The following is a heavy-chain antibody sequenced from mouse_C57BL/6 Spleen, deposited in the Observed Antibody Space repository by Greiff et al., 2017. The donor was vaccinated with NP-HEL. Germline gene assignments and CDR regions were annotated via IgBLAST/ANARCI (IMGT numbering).Heavy chain of an antibody. J-gene: IGHJ4*01. Sequence: EVQLMESGEGLVKPGGSLKLSCAASGFTFSSYAMSWVRQTPEKRLEWVAYISSGGDYIYYADTVKGRFTISRDNARNTLYLQMSSLKSEDTAMYYCTRGHYYGSSPYAMDYWGQGTSVTVSS. CDR3: TRGHYYGSSPYAMDY. D-gene: IGHD1-1*01. V-gene: IGHV5-9-1*02. CDR1: GFTFSSYA. CDR2: ISSGGDYI.